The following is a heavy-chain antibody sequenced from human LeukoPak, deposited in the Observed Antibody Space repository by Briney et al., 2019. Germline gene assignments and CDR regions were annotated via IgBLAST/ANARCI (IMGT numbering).Heavy chain of an antibody. V-gene: IGHV3-9*01. CDR1: GFTFDDYA. CDR3: AKSAPRQQFDAFDI. CDR2: ISWNSGSI. Sequence: PGRSLRLSCAASGFTFDDYAMHWVRQAPGKGLEWVSGISWNSGSIGYADSVKGRFTISRDNAKNSLYLQMNSLRAEDTALYYCAKSAPRQQFDAFDIWGQGTMVTVSS. D-gene: IGHD6-13*01. J-gene: IGHJ3*02.